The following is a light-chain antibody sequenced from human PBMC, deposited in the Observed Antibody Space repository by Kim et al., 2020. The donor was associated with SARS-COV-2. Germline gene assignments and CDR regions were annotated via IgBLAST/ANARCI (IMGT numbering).Light chain of an antibody. V-gene: IGLV1-44*01. Sequence: GQSVTISCSGSSSNIGSNTVNCYQQLPGPAPKLLIYSNNQRPSGVPDRFSGSKSGTSASLAISGLQSEDEADYYCAAWDDSLNGWVFGGGTKLTVL. CDR3: AAWDDSLNGWV. CDR1: SSNIGSNT. J-gene: IGLJ3*02. CDR2: SNN.